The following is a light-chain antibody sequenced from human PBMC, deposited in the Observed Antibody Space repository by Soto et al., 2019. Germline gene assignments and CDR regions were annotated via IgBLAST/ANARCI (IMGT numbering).Light chain of an antibody. J-gene: IGLJ3*02. CDR2: EVS. Sequence: QSALTQPASVSGSPGQSITISCTGTSSDVGNYNLVSWYQQHPGKAPAVIIYEVSKRPSGVSDRFSGSKSGNTASLTIYGLRAEEEAGYYCCSHARGTIWVFGGGTKLTVL. CDR3: CSHARGTIWV. CDR1: SSDVGNYNL. V-gene: IGLV2-23*02.